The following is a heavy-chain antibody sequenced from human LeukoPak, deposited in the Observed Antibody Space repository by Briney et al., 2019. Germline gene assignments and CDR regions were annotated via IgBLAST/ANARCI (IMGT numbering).Heavy chain of an antibody. D-gene: IGHD2-2*02. CDR1: GGTFSSYA. CDR2: IIPIFGTA. V-gene: IGHV1-69*13. CDR3: ARDLTPYCSSTSCDIWVFDY. J-gene: IGHJ4*02. Sequence: SVKVSCKASGGTFSSYAISWVRQAPGRGLEWMGGIIPIFGTANYAQKFQGRVTITADESTSTAYMELSSLRSEDTAVYYCARDLTPYCSSTSCDIWVFDYWGQGTLVTVSS.